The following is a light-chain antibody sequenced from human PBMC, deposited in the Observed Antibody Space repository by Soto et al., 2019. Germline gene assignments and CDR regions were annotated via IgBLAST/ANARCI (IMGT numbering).Light chain of an antibody. CDR2: KAS. CDR3: QQFHLYST. CDR1: QNINRW. J-gene: IGKJ1*01. V-gene: IGKV1-5*03. Sequence: DIQMTQSPSTLSASIGDRVSITFRASQNINRWLAWYQQKPGKVPKLLIYKASNLESGVPSRFSGSGSGTEFTLTISSLQPDDFATYYCQQFHLYSTFGQGTKVDIK.